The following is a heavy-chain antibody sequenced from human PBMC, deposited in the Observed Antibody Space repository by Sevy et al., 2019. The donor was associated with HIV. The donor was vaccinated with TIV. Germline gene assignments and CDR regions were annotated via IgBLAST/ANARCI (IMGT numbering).Heavy chain of an antibody. CDR2: ISSSGSTI. CDR1: GFTFSDYY. V-gene: IGHV3-11*01. D-gene: IGHD3-22*01. Sequence: GGSLRLSCAASGFTFSDYYMSWIRQAPGKGLEWVSYISSSGSTIYYADSVKGRFTISRDNAKNSLYLQMNSLRAEETAVYYCARVKEDSSGYYFSLLHHWYFNLWGRGTLVTVSS. J-gene: IGHJ2*01. CDR3: ARVKEDSSGYYFSLLHHWYFNL.